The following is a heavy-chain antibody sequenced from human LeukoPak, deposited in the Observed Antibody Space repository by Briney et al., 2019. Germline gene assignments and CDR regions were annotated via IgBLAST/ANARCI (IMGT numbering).Heavy chain of an antibody. CDR3: APLRQYYYDSSGYYETFDY. Sequence: PSETLSLTCAVYGGSFSGYYRSWIRQPPGKGLEWIGEINHSGSTNYNPSLKSRVTISVDTSKNQFSLKLSSVTAADTAVYYCAPLRQYYYDSSGYYETFDYWGQGTLVTVSS. CDR1: GGSFSGYY. CDR2: INHSGST. J-gene: IGHJ4*02. V-gene: IGHV4-34*01. D-gene: IGHD3-22*01.